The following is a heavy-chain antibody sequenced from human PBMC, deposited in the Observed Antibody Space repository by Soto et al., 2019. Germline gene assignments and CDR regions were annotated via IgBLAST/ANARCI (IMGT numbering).Heavy chain of an antibody. CDR3: AGSGYPHNRGMDV. D-gene: IGHD3-22*01. CDR2: IYYSGST. V-gene: IGHV4-59*01. Sequence: PSETLSLTCTVSGGSISSYYWSWIRQPPGKGLEWIGYIYYSGSTNYNPSLKSRVTISVDTSKNQFSLKLSSVTAADTAVYYCAGSGYPHNRGMDVWGQGTRVTV. CDR1: GGSISSYY. J-gene: IGHJ6*01.